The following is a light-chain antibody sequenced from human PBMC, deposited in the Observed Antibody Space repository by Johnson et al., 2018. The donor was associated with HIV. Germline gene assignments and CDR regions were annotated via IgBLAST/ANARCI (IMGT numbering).Light chain of an antibody. CDR1: SSNIGNNY. Sequence: QSVLTQPPSVSAAPGQKVTISCSGSSSNIGNNYVSWYQQLPGTAPKLLIYDNNKRPSGIPDRFSGSKSGTSATLGITGLQTGDEAYYYCGTWESSLRGRVCGPGTRVPVL. CDR2: DNN. CDR3: GTWESSLRGRV. J-gene: IGLJ1*01. V-gene: IGLV1-51*01.